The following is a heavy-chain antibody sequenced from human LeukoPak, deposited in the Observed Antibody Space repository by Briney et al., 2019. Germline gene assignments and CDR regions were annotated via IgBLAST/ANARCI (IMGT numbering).Heavy chain of an antibody. CDR2: IRYDGNNK. CDR3: AREGVRFAFDI. V-gene: IGHV3-30*02. D-gene: IGHD2-21*01. J-gene: IGHJ3*02. Sequence: GGSLRLSCAASGFTFSHYGMHWVRQAPGKGLEWVAFIRYDGNNKYYADSVKGRFTISRDNAKNSLYLQMNSLRAEDTAVYYCAREGVRFAFDIWGQGTMVTVSS. CDR1: GFTFSHYG.